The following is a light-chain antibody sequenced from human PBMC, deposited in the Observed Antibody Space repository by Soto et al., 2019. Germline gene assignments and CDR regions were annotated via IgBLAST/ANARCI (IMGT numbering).Light chain of an antibody. CDR1: SSDVGGYKY. CDR3: NSYTSSSSYD. V-gene: IGLV2-14*01. J-gene: IGLJ1*01. CDR2: TVN. Sequence: QSVLTQPASVSGSPGQSITISCTGTSSDVGGYKYVSWYQQHPGKAPKLLIYTVNNRPSGVSNRFSGSKSGNTASLTISGLQAEDEADYYCNSYTSSSSYDFGTGTKVTVL.